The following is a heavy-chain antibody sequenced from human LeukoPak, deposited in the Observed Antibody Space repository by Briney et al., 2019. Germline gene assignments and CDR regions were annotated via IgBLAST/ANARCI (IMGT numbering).Heavy chain of an antibody. J-gene: IGHJ4*02. D-gene: IGHD2-21*02. V-gene: IGHV3-30*04. CDR3: TAFDY. CDR2: ILYDGSNK. CDR1: GFTFSAYA. Sequence: GKSLRLSCAASGFTFSAYAMHWVRQAPGKGLEWVASILYDGSNKYYADSVKGRFTISRDNSKNTLYLQMNSLRAEDTAMYWCTAFDYWGQGTLVTVSS.